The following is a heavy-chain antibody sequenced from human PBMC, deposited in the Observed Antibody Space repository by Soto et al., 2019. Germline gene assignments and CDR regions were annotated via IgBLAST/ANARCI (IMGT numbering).Heavy chain of an antibody. CDR1: GYTFTNFG. J-gene: IGHJ5*02. D-gene: IGHD4-4*01. CDR2: ISAYTDTP. CDR3: GRVTPGAEPGSPP. V-gene: IGHV1-18*01. Sequence: QVQLVQSGAEVKKPGASVKVSCRASGYTFTNFGVTWVRRAPGQGLEWMGWISAYTDTPNYAQKFQGRVTMTIDTPRATPNRDLRGLPSDDPAFYYGGRVTPGAEPGSPPWGQGTLVTVPS.